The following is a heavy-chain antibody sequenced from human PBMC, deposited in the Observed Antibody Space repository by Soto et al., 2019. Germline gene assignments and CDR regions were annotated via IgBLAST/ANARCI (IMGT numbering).Heavy chain of an antibody. Sequence: ASVKVVCKASGYPFTTHAMQWVRQAPGQSLEWMGWINGGTGQTKHSQRFQGRVNITSDTSASTAYMELSSLRSEDTAVYYCARGKGMEENYYYYGLDIWGQGTTVT. V-gene: IGHV1-3*01. CDR1: GYPFTTHA. D-gene: IGHD1-1*01. J-gene: IGHJ6*02. CDR3: ARGKGMEENYYYYGLDI. CDR2: INGGTGQT.